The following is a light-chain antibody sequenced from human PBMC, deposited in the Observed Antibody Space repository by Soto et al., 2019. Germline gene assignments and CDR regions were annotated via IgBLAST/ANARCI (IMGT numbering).Light chain of an antibody. CDR2: AAS. J-gene: IGKJ3*01. Sequence: AIRMTQSPSSLSASTGDRVTITCRASQGISSYLAWYQQKPGKAPKLLIYAASTLQSGVPSRFSGSGSGTDFTLTISCLQSEDFASYYSQQYYSYPRITFGPGTKVDIK. CDR3: QQYYSYPRIT. V-gene: IGKV1-8*01. CDR1: QGISSY.